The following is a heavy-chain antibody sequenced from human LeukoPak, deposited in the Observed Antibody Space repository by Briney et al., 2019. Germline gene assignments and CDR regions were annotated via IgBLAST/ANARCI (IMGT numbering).Heavy chain of an antibody. CDR1: GYSFSNHE. V-gene: IGHV3-48*03. CDR2: INSGGTTK. CDR3: ARDRPRSDSYYVFDH. Sequence: PGGSLRLSCEASGYSFSNHEMNWVRQAPGKGLEWLSYINSGGTTKYYADSVKGRFTISRDNAKNSLYLQMNSLTADDTAVYYCARDRPRSDSYYVFDHWGQGNLVIVSS. D-gene: IGHD3-10*01. J-gene: IGHJ4*02.